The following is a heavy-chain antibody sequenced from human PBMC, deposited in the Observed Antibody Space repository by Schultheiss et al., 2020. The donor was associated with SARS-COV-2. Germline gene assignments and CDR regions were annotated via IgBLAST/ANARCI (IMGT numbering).Heavy chain of an antibody. CDR1: GGSISSSSYY. D-gene: IGHD2-8*01. J-gene: IGHJ4*02. CDR3: ASLYCTNGVCSYFDY. CDR2: IYTSGST. V-gene: IGHV4-39*07. Sequence: SETLSLTCTVSGGSISSSSYYWGWIRQPPGKGLEWIGRIYTSGSTNYNPSLKSRVTISVDTSKNQFSLKLSSVTAADTAVYYCASLYCTNGVCSYFDYWGQGTLVTVSS.